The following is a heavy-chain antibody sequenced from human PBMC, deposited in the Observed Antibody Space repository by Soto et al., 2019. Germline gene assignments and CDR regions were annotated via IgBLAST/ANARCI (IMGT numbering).Heavy chain of an antibody. Sequence: QVQLMQSGAEVKKPGASVKVSCKASGDTFTDYYIHWVRQAPGQGLEWMGTVNPSGGHTTYAQHFLGRVTMTRDTSTSTHDIELTILTSDDTAIYYCARGGHVVVVTAALDYWGQGTLVTVSS. CDR1: GDTFTDYY. V-gene: IGHV1-46*01. CDR2: VNPSGGHT. J-gene: IGHJ4*02. D-gene: IGHD2-21*02. CDR3: ARGGHVVVVTAALDY.